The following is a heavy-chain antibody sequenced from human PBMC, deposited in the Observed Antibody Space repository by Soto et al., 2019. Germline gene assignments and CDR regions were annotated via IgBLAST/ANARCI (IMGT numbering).Heavy chain of an antibody. CDR3: ARESGSGSLISENYYYYMDV. CDR2: IYYSGST. CDR1: GGSISSGGYY. Sequence: SETLSLTCTVSGGSISSGGYYWSWIRQHPGKGLEWIGYIYYSGSTYCNPSLKSRVTISVDTSKNQFSLKLSSVTAADTAVYNCARESGSGSLISENYYYYMDVWGKGTTVTVSS. D-gene: IGHD3-10*01. J-gene: IGHJ6*03. V-gene: IGHV4-31*03.